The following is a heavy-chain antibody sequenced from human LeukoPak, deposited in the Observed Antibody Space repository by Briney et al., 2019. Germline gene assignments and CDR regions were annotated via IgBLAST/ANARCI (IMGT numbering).Heavy chain of an antibody. J-gene: IGHJ4*02. CDR1: RFTFTDYG. Sequence: PGRSLRLSRAAARFTFTDYGMHWVRQPPGKWLEWEALIWFDGSGKYYADSVKGRFTISRDKSKNTLYLQMNSLRAEDTAVYYCSRDWCGGGGCYYFQDWGQGILVTV. CDR3: SRDWCGGGGCYYFQD. CDR2: IWFDGSGK. D-gene: IGHD2-15*01. V-gene: IGHV3-33*01.